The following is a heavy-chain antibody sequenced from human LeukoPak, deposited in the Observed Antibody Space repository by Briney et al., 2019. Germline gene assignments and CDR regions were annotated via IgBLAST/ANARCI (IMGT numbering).Heavy chain of an antibody. J-gene: IGHJ6*03. CDR3: AKSSGWNYYYYYMDV. V-gene: IGHV3-21*01. CDR2: ISSSSSYI. Sequence: PGGSLRLSCAASGFTLSNYGMNWVRQAPGKGLEWVSSISSSSSYIYYADSVKGRFTISRDNAKNSLYLQMNSLRPEDTAVYYCAKSSGWNYYYYYMDVWGKGTTVIASS. D-gene: IGHD6-19*01. CDR1: GFTLSNYG.